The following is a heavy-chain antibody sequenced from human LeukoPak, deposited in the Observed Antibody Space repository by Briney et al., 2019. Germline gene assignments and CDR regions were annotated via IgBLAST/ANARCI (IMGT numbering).Heavy chain of an antibody. CDR1: GYRFPSYW. J-gene: IGHJ5*02. Sequence: GESLKISCKGSGYRFPSYWIGWVRQMPGKGLEWMGIIYPGDSDTRYSPSFQGQVTISADKSISTAYLQWSSLKASDTAMYYCARRIAVAGSGWFDPWGQGTLVTVSS. CDR2: IYPGDSDT. D-gene: IGHD6-19*01. CDR3: ARRIAVAGSGWFDP. V-gene: IGHV5-51*01.